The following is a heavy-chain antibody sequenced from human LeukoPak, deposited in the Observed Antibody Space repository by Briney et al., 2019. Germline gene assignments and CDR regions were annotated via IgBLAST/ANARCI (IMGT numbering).Heavy chain of an antibody. D-gene: IGHD3-10*01. V-gene: IGHV3-48*03. Sequence: GGSLRLACAASGFTFSSYEMNWVRQAPGKGLEWVSYISSSGSTIYYADSVKGRFTISRDNAKNSLYLQMNSLRAEDTAVYYCARARGIDLESRGLDYWGQGTLVAVSS. CDR1: GFTFSSYE. CDR2: ISSSGSTI. CDR3: ARARGIDLESRGLDY. J-gene: IGHJ4*02.